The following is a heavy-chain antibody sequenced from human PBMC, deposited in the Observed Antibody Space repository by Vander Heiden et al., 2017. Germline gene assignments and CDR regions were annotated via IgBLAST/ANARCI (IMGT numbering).Heavy chain of an antibody. CDR1: GFRFSGIN. J-gene: IGHJ4*02. V-gene: IGHV3-33*01. CDR3: ARDDGGLLDF. Sequence: QVPLVESEGGVVQPGGSLRRACVASGFRFSGINMHWVRQAPGKGLEWVAIIWYDGSNKFYIDSVKGRFTISRDNSMNTVYLHMDSLRAEDTAIYYCARDDGGLLDFWGQGTLVTVSS. D-gene: IGHD3-16*01. CDR2: IWYDGSNK.